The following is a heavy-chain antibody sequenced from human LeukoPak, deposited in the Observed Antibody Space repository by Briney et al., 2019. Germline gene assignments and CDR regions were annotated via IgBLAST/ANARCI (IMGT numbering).Heavy chain of an antibody. CDR1: GYTFTTFG. CDR3: ARAGDSSGYYFYYFDY. V-gene: IGHV1-18*01. J-gene: IGHJ4*02. CDR2: ISANNGNT. Sequence: ASVKVSCKASGYTFTTFGISWVRQAPGQGLEWMGWISANNGNTNYAQKFQGRVTITADESTSTAYMELSSLRSEDTAVYYCARAGDSSGYYFYYFDYWGQGTLVTVSS. D-gene: IGHD3-22*01.